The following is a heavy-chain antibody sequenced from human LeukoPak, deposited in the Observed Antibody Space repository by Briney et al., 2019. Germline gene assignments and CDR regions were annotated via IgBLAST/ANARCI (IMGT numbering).Heavy chain of an antibody. Sequence: PSETLSLTCTLSGGSLSSYYWNWIRQPPGKGLEWIASIHDSATTNYDPSLKSRVTISLDTSKNQFSLKLTSVTAADTAVYYCARSRGGYGDYGSWFDPWGQGTLVTVSS. V-gene: IGHV4-59*01. CDR2: IHDSATT. CDR1: GGSLSSYY. J-gene: IGHJ5*02. CDR3: ARSRGGYGDYGSWFDP. D-gene: IGHD4-17*01.